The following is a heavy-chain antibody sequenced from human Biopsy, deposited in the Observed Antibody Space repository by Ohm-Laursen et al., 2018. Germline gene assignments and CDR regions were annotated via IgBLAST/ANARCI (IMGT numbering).Heavy chain of an antibody. CDR3: AKEEPPQGYDFWSGHYYYFDY. CDR2: IRGSGLTT. J-gene: IGHJ4*02. D-gene: IGHD3-3*01. Sequence: SLRLSCAAPGFILNNYGLSWVRQAPGKGLEWVSAIRGSGLTTFYTDSVKGRFTISRDNSKNTLSLQMNSLKADDTAVYYWAKEEPPQGYDFWSGHYYYFDYWGQGTLVTVSS. CDR1: GFILNNYG. V-gene: IGHV3-23*01.